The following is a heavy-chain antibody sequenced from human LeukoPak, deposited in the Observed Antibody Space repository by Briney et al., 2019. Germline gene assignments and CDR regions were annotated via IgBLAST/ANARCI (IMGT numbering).Heavy chain of an antibody. J-gene: IGHJ4*02. V-gene: IGHV3-74*01. CDR3: ASGYSSGWYVGGSDY. CDR2: IKSDGSST. CDR1: GCTFSRYW. Sequence: GGSLRLSCAGSGCTFSRYWMHWVRQAPGKGLVWVSHIKSDGSSTTYADFVKGRFTISRDNAKNTLYLQLNSLRAEDTAVYYCASGYSSGWYVGGSDYWGQGTLVTVSS. D-gene: IGHD6-19*01.